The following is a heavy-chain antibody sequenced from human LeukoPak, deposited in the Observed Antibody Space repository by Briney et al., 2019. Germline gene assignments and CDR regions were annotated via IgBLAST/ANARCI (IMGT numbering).Heavy chain of an antibody. J-gene: IGHJ4*02. V-gene: IGHV4-34*01. CDR1: GGSFSGYY. Sequence: SETLSLTCAVYGGSFSGYYWSWIRQPPGKGLEWIGEINHSGSTNYNPSLKSRVTISADTSKNQFSLKLSSVTAADTAVYYCARASSGWNKDFDYWGQGTLVTVSS. CDR3: ARASSGWNKDFDY. CDR2: INHSGST. D-gene: IGHD6-19*01.